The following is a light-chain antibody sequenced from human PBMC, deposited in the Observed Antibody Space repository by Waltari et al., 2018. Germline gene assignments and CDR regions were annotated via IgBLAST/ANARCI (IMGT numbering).Light chain of an antibody. CDR3: MQYVRISPAIT. V-gene: IGKV2-28*01. J-gene: IGKJ5*01. CDR2: LGS. CDR1: DSILQSNGYDY. Sequence: EILFTHFPHALPVTPGEPASISCGAADSILQSNGYDYLDWYLQKPAQPPQLLIYLGSTRASGVTDRFSGSGSGTEFTLTINRVEDDDVGVYYCMQYVRISPAITFGQGTRLEIK.